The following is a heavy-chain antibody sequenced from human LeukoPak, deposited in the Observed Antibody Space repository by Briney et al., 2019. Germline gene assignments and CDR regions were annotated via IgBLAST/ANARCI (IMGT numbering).Heavy chain of an antibody. CDR1: GYHFSDYY. J-gene: IGHJ3*02. V-gene: IGHV3-11*04. Sequence: GVLRLPCAASGYHFSDYYMHWIRQAPGNGLEWLSYISFSGSTTYYADSVKGRCTISRDNAKNSLYLQMNSLRGEDTAIYYCPRRFRRDIVVVPRPPDAFDIWGQGTPVTVSS. CDR3: PRRFRRDIVVVPRPPDAFDI. D-gene: IGHD2-2*01. CDR2: ISFSGSTT.